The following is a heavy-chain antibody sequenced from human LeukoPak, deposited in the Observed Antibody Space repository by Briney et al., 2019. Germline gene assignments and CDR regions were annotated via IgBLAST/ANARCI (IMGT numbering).Heavy chain of an antibody. D-gene: IGHD3-10*01. CDR2: IWYDGSDK. J-gene: IGHJ3*02. V-gene: IGHV3-33*01. CDR3: VRASGPFDI. Sequence: PGRSLRLSCAAPGFIFSTYGMHWVRQAPGKGPEWVAVIWYDGSDKYYADSVKGRFTISRDNSMNTLFLQMNNLRAEDTAVYYCVRASGPFDIWGQGTMVTVSS. CDR1: GFIFSTYG.